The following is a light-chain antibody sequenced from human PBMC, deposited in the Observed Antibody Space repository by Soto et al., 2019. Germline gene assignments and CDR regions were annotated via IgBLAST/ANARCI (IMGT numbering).Light chain of an antibody. CDR1: QSVSSSY. Sequence: EIVLTQSPGTLSLSPGERATLSCRASQSVSSSYLAWYQQKPGQAPRLLIYGVFNRATGIPDRFSGSGSGTDFTLTISRLEPEDFAVYYCQQYQGTFGQGTRLEIK. V-gene: IGKV3-20*01. J-gene: IGKJ5*01. CDR3: QQYQGT. CDR2: GVF.